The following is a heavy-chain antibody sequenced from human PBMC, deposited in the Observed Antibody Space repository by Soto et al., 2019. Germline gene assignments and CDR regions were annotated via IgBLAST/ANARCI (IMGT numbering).Heavy chain of an antibody. J-gene: IGHJ4*02. CDR1: GYTFTSYH. CDR3: ARDSPPPRE. Sequence: QVQLVQSGAEVKKPGASVKVSCKASGYTFTSYHITWVRQAPGQGLEWMGWISAYNGNTNYAQQLQGRVTMTTDTSTCTAYMELRSLSSDDTAVDYCARDSPPPREWGQGTLVTVSS. CDR2: ISAYNGNT. V-gene: IGHV1-18*01.